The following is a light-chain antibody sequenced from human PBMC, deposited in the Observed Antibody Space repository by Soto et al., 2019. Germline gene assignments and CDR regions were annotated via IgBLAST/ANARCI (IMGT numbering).Light chain of an antibody. Sequence: DIQMTQSPSSVSASVGDTVTITCRASQDINSRLAWFQQKPGRAPKSLHQSAFILQSGFPSRFAGRGSGKDFTFPIRRPRAEELATDFCQPRNCYTIPFGQGTRLEIK. CDR1: QDINSR. CDR2: SAF. CDR3: QPRNCYTIP. V-gene: IGKV1D-16*01. J-gene: IGKJ5*01.